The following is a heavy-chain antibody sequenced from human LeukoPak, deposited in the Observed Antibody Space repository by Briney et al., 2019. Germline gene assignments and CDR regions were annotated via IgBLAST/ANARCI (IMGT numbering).Heavy chain of an antibody. CDR1: GFTFSSYG. D-gene: IGHD6-13*01. Sequence: PGGSLRLSCAASGFTFSSYGMHWVRQAPGKGLEWVAVISYDGSNKYYADSVKGRFTISRDNSKNTLYLQMNSLRAEDTAVYYCAKGADPYSSSWPDYWGQGTLVTVSS. V-gene: IGHV3-30*18. CDR2: ISYDGSNK. J-gene: IGHJ4*02. CDR3: AKGADPYSSSWPDY.